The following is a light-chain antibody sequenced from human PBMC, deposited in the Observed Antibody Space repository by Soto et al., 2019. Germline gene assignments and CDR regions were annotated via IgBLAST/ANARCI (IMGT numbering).Light chain of an antibody. Sequence: QSVLAQPPSVSGAPGQRVTISCTGSSSNIGAGYDVHWYQQLPGTAPKLLIYGNSNRPSGVPDRFSGSKSGTSASLAITGFEAEDEADYSCQPYDSTLGVYVFGTGTKVTVL. V-gene: IGLV1-40*01. J-gene: IGLJ1*01. CDR2: GNS. CDR1: SSNIGAGYD. CDR3: QPYDSTLGVYV.